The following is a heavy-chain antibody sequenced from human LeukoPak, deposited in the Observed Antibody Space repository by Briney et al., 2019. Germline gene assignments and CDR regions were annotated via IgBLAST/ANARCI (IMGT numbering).Heavy chain of an antibody. J-gene: IGHJ4*02. CDR1: GFTFSDYY. CDR3: ARDRYFGDIVVVVGY. Sequence: GGSLRLSCASSGFTFSDYYISWIRQAPGKGLQWVSYISSSGSTIYYADSVKGRFTISRDNAKSSLYLQMNSLRAEDTAVYYCARDRYFGDIVVVVGYWGQGTLVTIFS. D-gene: IGHD2-15*01. V-gene: IGHV3-11*04. CDR2: ISSSGSTI.